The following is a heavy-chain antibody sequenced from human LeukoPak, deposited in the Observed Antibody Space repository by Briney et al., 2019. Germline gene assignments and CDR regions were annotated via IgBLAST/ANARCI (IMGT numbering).Heavy chain of an antibody. CDR2: IYYSGST. V-gene: IGHV4-34*01. J-gene: IGHJ4*02. Sequence: SETLSLTCAVYGGSFSGYYWSWIRQPPGKGLEWIGSIYYSGSTYYTPSLKSRVTISVDTSKNQFSLKLSSVTAADTAVYYCARQAIVATIDYWGQGTLVTVSS. D-gene: IGHD5-12*01. CDR1: GGSFSGYY. CDR3: ARQAIVATIDY.